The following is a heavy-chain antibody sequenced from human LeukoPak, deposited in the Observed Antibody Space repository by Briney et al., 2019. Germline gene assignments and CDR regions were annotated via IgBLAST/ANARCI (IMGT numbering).Heavy chain of an antibody. V-gene: IGHV1-69*04. D-gene: IGHD3-22*01. J-gene: IGHJ4*02. CDR2: IIPILGIA. CDR3: AWRLDYYDSSGYTY. Sequence: SVKVSCKASGGTFSSYAISWVRQAPGQGLEWMGRIIPILGIANYAQKFQGRVTITADKSTSTAYMELSSLRSEDTAVYYCAWRLDYYDSSGYTYWGQGTLVTVSS. CDR1: GGTFSSYA.